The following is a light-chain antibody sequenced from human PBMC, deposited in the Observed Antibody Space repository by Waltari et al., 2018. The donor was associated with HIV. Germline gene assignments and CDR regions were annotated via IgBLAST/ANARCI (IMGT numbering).Light chain of an antibody. CDR3: GTWDSSLNTPV. J-gene: IGLJ2*01. CDR2: DNN. V-gene: IGLV1-51*01. CDR1: TPNIDPNC. Sequence: QPVLTQPPSVSAPPGRSVTLTCSGSTPNIDPNCVSSYQQIPGTAPKPLIYDNNKRPSGIPERFSGSKSATSATLGITGLQTGDEAEYFCGTWDSSLNTPVFGGGSRLTVL.